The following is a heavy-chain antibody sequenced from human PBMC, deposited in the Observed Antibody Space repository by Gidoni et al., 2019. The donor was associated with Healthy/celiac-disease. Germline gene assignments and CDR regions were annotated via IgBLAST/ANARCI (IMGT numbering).Heavy chain of an antibody. D-gene: IGHD3-3*01. Sequence: EVQLLESGGGLVQHGGSLRLSCDASGFTFSSYAMSWVRKAPGKGLEWVSAISGSGGSTYYADSVKGRFTISRDNSKNTLYLQMNSLRAEDTAVYYCANIDFWNQNHAFDIWGQGTMVTVSS. CDR2: ISGSGGST. CDR1: GFTFSSYA. J-gene: IGHJ3*02. V-gene: IGHV3-23*01. CDR3: ANIDFWNQNHAFDI.